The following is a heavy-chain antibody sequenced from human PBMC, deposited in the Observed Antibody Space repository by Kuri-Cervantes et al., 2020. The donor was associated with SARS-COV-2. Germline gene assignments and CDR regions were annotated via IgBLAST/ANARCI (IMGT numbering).Heavy chain of an antibody. CDR3: ARYYYDSRGYVFFDY. CDR1: GGSIRSDGYY. Sequence: SETLSLTFTVSGGSIRSDGYYWSWIRQRPGKGLEWIGYIYSGGTTYYSPSLKSRLTIPMDTSKNHFSLKLGAVTAADTAMYYCARYYYDSRGYVFFDYWGRGNPVTVSS. J-gene: IGHJ4*02. D-gene: IGHD3-22*01. V-gene: IGHV4-31*03. CDR2: IYSGGTT.